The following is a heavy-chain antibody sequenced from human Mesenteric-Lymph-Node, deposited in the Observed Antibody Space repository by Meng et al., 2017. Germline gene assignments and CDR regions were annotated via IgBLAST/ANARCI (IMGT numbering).Heavy chain of an antibody. CDR2: ITNGGST. Sequence: GESLKISCAASGVTLSRYAVSWVRQAPGKGLEWVSVITNGGSTYYTDSVKGRFTISRDNSKNSLYLQMNSLRAEDTAVYYCGYGSGSYDYWGQGTLVTVSS. J-gene: IGHJ4*02. CDR1: GVTLSRYA. CDR3: GYGSGSYDY. D-gene: IGHD3-10*01. V-gene: IGHV3-23*01.